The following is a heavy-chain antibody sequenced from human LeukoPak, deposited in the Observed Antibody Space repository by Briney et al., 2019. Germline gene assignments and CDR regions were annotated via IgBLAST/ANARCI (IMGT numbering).Heavy chain of an antibody. CDR3: AREGCGGGSWDCNAFDI. J-gene: IGHJ3*02. V-gene: IGHV3-53*01. D-gene: IGHD2-15*01. CDR1: GFTVSSNY. CDR2: IYSGGST. Sequence: GGSLRLSRAASGFTVSSNYMSWVRQAPGKGLEWVSVIYSGGSTYYADSVKGRFTISRDNSKNTLYLQMNSLRAEDTAVYYCAREGCGGGSWDCNAFDIWGQGTMVTVSS.